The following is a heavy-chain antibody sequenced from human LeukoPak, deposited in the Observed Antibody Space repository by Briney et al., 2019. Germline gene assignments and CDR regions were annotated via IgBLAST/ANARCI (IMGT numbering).Heavy chain of an antibody. CDR3: ATAVSRWPSWFDP. D-gene: IGHD4-23*01. Sequence: SETLSLTCTVSGGSINSYYWSWIRQPPGKGLEYIGYIYNSGSTNYNPSLKSRVTISVDTSKNQFSLRLSSVTASDTAVYYCATAVSRWPSWFDPWGQGTLVTVPS. V-gene: IGHV4-59*01. CDR1: GGSINSYY. CDR2: IYNSGST. J-gene: IGHJ5*02.